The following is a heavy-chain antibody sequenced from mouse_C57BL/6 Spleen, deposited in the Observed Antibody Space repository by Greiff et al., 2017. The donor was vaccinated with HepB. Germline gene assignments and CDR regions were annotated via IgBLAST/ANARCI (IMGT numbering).Heavy chain of an antibody. V-gene: IGHV1-69*01. CDR3: ARWSNYVCDY. Sequence: QVQLQQPGAELVMPGASVKLSCKASGYTFTSYWMHWVKQRPGQGLEWIGEIDPSDSYTNYNQKFKGKSTLTVDKSSSTAYMQLSSLTSEGSAVYYCARWSNYVCDYWGQGTTLTVSS. CDR2: IDPSDSYT. J-gene: IGHJ2*01. D-gene: IGHD2-5*01. CDR1: GYTFTSYW.